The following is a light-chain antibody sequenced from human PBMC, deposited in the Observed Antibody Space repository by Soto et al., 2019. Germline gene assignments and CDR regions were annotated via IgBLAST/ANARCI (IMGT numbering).Light chain of an antibody. CDR1: PSVLYSSNNKNY. V-gene: IGKV4-1*01. Sequence: DIVMTQSPDSLAVSLGERATINCKSSPSVLYSSNNKNYLAWYHQKPGQPPKLLIYWASTRESGVPDRFSGSGSGTDFTLNISSLQAEDVAVYYCQQYYSTPLTFGGGTKVEIK. J-gene: IGKJ4*01. CDR3: QQYYSTPLT. CDR2: WAS.